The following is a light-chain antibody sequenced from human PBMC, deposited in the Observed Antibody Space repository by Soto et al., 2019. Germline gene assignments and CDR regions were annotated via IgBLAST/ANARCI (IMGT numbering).Light chain of an antibody. Sequence: EIVLTQSPGPLSSSPGERATLSCRASQTVTSNYLAWYQQKPGQAPRLIFFGASIRATGLPDRFIGGGSGTDFTLTISRLEPEDVAVYYCQQYGSSPGTLGQGTKVDI. V-gene: IGKV3-20*01. J-gene: IGKJ1*01. CDR3: QQYGSSPGT. CDR1: QTVTSNY. CDR2: GAS.